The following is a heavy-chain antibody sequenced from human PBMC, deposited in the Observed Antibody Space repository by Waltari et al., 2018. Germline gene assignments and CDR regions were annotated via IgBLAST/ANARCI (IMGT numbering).Heavy chain of an antibody. CDR2: IYYSGST. D-gene: IGHD3-10*01. V-gene: IGHV4-39*07. CDR3: ARERLLWFGEADY. Sequence: QLQLQESGPGLVKPSETLSLTCTVSGGSISSSSYYLGWIRQPPGKGLEWIGSIYYSGSTYYNPSLKSRVTISVDTSKNQFSLKLSSVTAADTAVYYCARERLLWFGEADYWGQGTLVTVSS. J-gene: IGHJ4*02. CDR1: GGSISSSSYY.